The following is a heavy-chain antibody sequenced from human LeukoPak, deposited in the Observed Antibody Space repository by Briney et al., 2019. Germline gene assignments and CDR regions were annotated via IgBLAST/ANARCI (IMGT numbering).Heavy chain of an antibody. Sequence: GESLQISCKGSGYNFATYWIGWVRQMPGKGLEWMGIIYPGDSDTRYSPSFQGQVTISADKSISTAYLQWSSLKASDTAIYYCARRSCSGSICYDYWGQGTLVTVSS. CDR1: GYNFATYW. V-gene: IGHV5-51*01. J-gene: IGHJ4*02. CDR2: IYPGDSDT. D-gene: IGHD2-15*01. CDR3: ARRSCSGSICYDY.